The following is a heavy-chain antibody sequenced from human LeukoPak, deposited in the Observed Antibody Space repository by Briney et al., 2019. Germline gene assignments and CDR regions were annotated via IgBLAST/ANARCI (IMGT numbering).Heavy chain of an antibody. CDR1: GFTFGDYA. J-gene: IGHJ4*02. Sequence: PGGSLRLSCTTSGFTFGDYAMNWFRQAPGKGLEWVGFIGSKVYDVRTEYAASVKGRFIISRDDSKSIAYLQINSLKTEDTGVYYCSKSYYYDSTSSFDFWGQGTLVTVSS. D-gene: IGHD3-22*01. CDR3: SKSYYYDSTSSFDF. V-gene: IGHV3-49*03. CDR2: IGSKVYDVRT.